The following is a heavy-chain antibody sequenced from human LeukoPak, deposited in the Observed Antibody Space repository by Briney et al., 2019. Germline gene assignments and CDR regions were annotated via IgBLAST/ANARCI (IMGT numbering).Heavy chain of an antibody. J-gene: IGHJ4*02. D-gene: IGHD2-2*01. V-gene: IGHV3-53*01. Sequence: GGSLRLSCAAAGFTVCRNYMSWVRQAPGKGLEWVSVIYSGGDTYYADSVKGRFTISRDISKNTLYLQINSLRAEDTAFYYCARSPPASPFDYWGQGTLVTVSS. CDR2: IYSGGDT. CDR3: ARSPPASPFDY. CDR1: GFTVCRNY.